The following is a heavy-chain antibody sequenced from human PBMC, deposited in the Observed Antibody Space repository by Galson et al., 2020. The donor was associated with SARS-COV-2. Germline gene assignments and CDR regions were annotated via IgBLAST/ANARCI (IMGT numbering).Heavy chain of an antibody. V-gene: IGHV5-51*01. CDR3: ARHGASSGWYEGIDY. D-gene: IGHD6-19*01. CDR1: GYSFTNYW. Sequence: GESLKISCRTSGYSFTNYWIGWVRQMPGKGLEWMGIIYPDDSYTIYSPSFQGQVISADKSISTAFLQWSSLKASDTAIYYCARHGASSGWYEGIDYWGQGTLVTVSS. J-gene: IGHJ4*02. CDR2: IYPDDSYT.